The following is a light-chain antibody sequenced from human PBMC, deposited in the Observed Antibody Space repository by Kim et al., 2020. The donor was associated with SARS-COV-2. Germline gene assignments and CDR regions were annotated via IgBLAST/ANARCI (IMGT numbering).Light chain of an antibody. CDR3: VLYMGGGIWV. Sequence: GGTATLTCGLSSGSVSTNYYPSWYQQHPGQAPRMLIYNTSTRSSGVPDRFSGSILGNKAALTITGAQADDESDYYCVLYMGGGIWVFGGGTQLTVL. CDR1: SGSVSTNYY. CDR2: NTS. V-gene: IGLV8-61*01. J-gene: IGLJ3*02.